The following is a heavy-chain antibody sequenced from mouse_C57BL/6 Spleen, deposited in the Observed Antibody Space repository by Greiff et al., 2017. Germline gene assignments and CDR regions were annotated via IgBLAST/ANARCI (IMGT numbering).Heavy chain of an antibody. J-gene: IGHJ3*01. V-gene: IGHV1-39*01. CDR3: AREFPLWAAWFAY. CDR1: GYSFTDYN. Sequence: EVKLMESGPELVKPGASVKISCKASGYSFTDYNMNWVKQSNGKSLEWIGVINPNYGTTSYNQKFKGKATLTVDQSSSTAYMQLNSLTSEDSAVYYCAREFPLWAAWFAYWGQGTLVTVSA. D-gene: IGHD1-1*02. CDR2: INPNYGTT.